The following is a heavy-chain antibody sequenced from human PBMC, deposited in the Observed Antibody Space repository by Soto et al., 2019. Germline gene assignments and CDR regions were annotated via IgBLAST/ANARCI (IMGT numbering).Heavy chain of an antibody. V-gene: IGHV3-30*18. CDR2: ISYDGSYQ. D-gene: IGHD1-26*01. J-gene: IGHJ5*02. Sequence: QVQLVESGGGVVQPGTSLRLSCEASGFAFNKFGMHWVRQAPGKGLEWVAFISYDGSYQYYADSVQGRLTISRDNSKSTVYLELNNLSAEDTAVYHCAKNQGVELVPLATVDWFDPWGQGSVVTVSS. CDR3: AKNQGVELVPLATVDWFDP. CDR1: GFAFNKFG.